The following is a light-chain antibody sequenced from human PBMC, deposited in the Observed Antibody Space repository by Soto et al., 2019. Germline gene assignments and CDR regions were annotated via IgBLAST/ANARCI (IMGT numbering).Light chain of an antibody. CDR3: QQYKSDSYT. J-gene: IGKJ2*01. CDR1: QSISSW. CDR2: DAS. Sequence: DIQMTQSPSTLSASVGDRVTITCRASQSISSWLAWYQQKPGKAPKLLIYDASSLESGVPSRFSGSGSGTEFTLTISSLQPDDFATYYCQQYKSDSYTVGQGTKLEIK. V-gene: IGKV1-5*01.